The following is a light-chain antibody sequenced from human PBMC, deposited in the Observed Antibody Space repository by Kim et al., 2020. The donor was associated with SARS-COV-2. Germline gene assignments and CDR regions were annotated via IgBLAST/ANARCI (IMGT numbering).Light chain of an antibody. CDR3: QTWDSTTAV. V-gene: IGLV3-1*01. J-gene: IGLJ2*01. CDR1: KLGNKY. CDR2: QDS. Sequence: SWSPGQTASITGSGDKLGNKYACWYQQKSGQSPVMVIYQDSKRPSGIPERFSGSNSGNTATLTISGTQAMDEADYYCQTWDSTTAVFGGGTQLTVL.